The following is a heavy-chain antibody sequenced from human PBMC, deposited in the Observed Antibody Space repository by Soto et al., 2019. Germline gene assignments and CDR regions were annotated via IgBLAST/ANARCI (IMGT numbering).Heavy chain of an antibody. D-gene: IGHD6-13*01. J-gene: IGHJ4*02. V-gene: IGHV5-10-1*01. CDR2: IDPGDSYN. CDR3: ARQDSSNWYGRGADY. Sequence: GESLKISGRGSGYRFSIYWITWVLQMPWKGLEWVGKIDPGDSYNSYNPSFQGHVTISVDRSINTAYLEWNSLKASDTAIYYCARQDSSNWYGRGADYWGQGTVVTVSS. CDR1: GYRFSIYW.